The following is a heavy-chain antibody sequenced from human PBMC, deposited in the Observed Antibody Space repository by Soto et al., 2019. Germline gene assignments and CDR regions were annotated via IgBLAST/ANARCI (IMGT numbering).Heavy chain of an antibody. CDR2: ISGSGGST. D-gene: IGHD4-17*01. J-gene: IGHJ6*03. CDR1: GFTFSSYA. Sequence: GGSLRLSCAASGFTFSSYAMSWVRQAPGKGLEWVSAISGSGGSTYYADSVKGRFTISRDNSKNTLYLQMNSLRAEDTAVYYCAKAPRDYGDLYYYYYMDVWGKGTTVTVSS. CDR3: AKAPRDYGDLYYYYYMDV. V-gene: IGHV3-23*01.